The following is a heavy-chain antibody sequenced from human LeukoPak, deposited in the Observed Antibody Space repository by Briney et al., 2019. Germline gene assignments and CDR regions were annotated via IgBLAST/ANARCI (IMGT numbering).Heavy chain of an antibody. D-gene: IGHD6-19*01. CDR1: GHTFTTQY. CDR2: ISPSGGGT. J-gene: IGHJ4*02. CDR3: ARAVAGTAPFDY. V-gene: IGHV1-2*02. Sequence: ASVKVSCKASGHTFTTQYVHWVRQAPAQGLEWMGMISPSGGGTTFAQKFQGRVTMTRDTSISTAYMELSRLRSDDTAVYYCARAVAGTAPFDYWGQGTLVTVSS.